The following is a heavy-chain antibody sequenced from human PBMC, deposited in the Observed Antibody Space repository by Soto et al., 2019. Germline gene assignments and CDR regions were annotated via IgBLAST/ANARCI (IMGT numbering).Heavy chain of an antibody. CDR2: IIPIFGTA. D-gene: IGHD6-13*01. J-gene: IGHJ4*02. CDR1: GGTFSSYA. V-gene: IGHV1-69*13. Sequence: SVKVSCKASGGTFSSYAISWVRQAPGQGLEWMGGIIPIFGTANYAQKFQGRVTITADESTSTAYMELSSLRSEDTAVYYCARDRDSSSWYRDYSDYWGQGTLVTVSS. CDR3: ARDRDSSSWYRDYSDY.